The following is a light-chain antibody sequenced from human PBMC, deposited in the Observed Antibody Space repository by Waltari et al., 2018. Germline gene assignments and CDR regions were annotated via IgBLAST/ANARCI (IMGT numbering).Light chain of an antibody. V-gene: IGKV3-15*01. CDR1: QSVSTN. J-gene: IGKJ2*01. Sequence: EIVMTQSPATLSVSPGERATLPCRASQSVSTNLAWYQQKPGQAPRLLIYGASTRATGIPARFSGGGSGTEFTLTISSLQSEDFAVYYCQQYNDWPPMYTFGQGTKLDI. CDR3: QQYNDWPPMYT. CDR2: GAS.